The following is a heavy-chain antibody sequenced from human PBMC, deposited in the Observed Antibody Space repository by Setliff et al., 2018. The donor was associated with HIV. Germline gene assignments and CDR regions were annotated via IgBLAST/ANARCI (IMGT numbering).Heavy chain of an antibody. CDR3: ARDHYDILTGYYRDYYYMDV. J-gene: IGHJ6*03. Sequence: SVKVSCKASGGTFSSYAISWVRQAPGQGLEWMGGIIPIFGTANYAQKFQGRVTITADESTSTAYMELSSLRSDDTAVYYCARDHYDILTGYYRDYYYMDVWGKGTTVTVSS. D-gene: IGHD3-9*01. V-gene: IGHV1-69*13. CDR1: GGTFSSYA. CDR2: IIPIFGTA.